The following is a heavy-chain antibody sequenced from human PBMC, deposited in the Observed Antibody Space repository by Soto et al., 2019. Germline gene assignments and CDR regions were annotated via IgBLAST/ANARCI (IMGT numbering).Heavy chain of an antibody. D-gene: IGHD5-12*01. V-gene: IGHV1-69*13. J-gene: IGHJ4*02. CDR2: IIPIFGTA. Sequence: GASVKVSCKASGGTFSSYAISWVRQAPGQGLEWMGGIIPIFGTANYAQKFQGRVTITADESTSTAYMELSSLRSEDTAVYYCARVRVNGGYDRFDYWGQGTLVTVSS. CDR1: GGTFSSYA. CDR3: ARVRVNGGYDRFDY.